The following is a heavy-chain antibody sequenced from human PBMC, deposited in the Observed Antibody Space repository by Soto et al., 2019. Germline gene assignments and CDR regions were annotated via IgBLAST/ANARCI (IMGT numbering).Heavy chain of an antibody. J-gene: IGHJ6*02. D-gene: IGHD3-22*01. CDR2: ISSSATGI. CDR1: GFAFSDYE. CDR3: AKGWLYGAGMGV. Sequence: EVQLVESGGGLVQPGGSLTLSCAASGFAFSDYEMNWVRQAPGKGLEWVSYISSSATGIFYADSVKGRFTISRDDANNSLYLQMNSLRVEDTAVYYCAKGWLYGAGMGVWGQGTTVTVSS. V-gene: IGHV3-48*03.